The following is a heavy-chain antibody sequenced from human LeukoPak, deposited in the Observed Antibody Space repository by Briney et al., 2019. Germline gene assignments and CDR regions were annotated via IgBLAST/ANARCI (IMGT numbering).Heavy chain of an antibody. Sequence: PGGSLRLSCAASGFTFSSYAMHWVRQAPGKGLEWVAVISYDGSNKYYADSVKGRFTISRDNSKNTLYLQMNSLRAEDTAVYYCARVPSGIAAFDYWGQGTLVTVSS. D-gene: IGHD6-25*01. V-gene: IGHV3-30-3*01. CDR2: ISYDGSNK. CDR1: GFTFSSYA. J-gene: IGHJ4*02. CDR3: ARVPSGIAAFDY.